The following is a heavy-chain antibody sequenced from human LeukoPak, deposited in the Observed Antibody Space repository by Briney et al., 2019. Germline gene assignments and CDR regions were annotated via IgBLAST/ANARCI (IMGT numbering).Heavy chain of an antibody. J-gene: IGHJ4*02. CDR3: ARLGYSGYDYYFDY. V-gene: IGHV4-39*01. D-gene: IGHD5-12*01. CDR2: IYYSGST. CDR1: GGSISSNSYY. Sequence: PSQTLSLTCTVSGGSISSNSYYWVWHRPPPGLEREGIGSIYYSGSTYYNPSLKRRITIAVDTYKNQFSLKLSSVTAADTAVYYCARLGYSGYDYYFDYWGQGTLVTVSS.